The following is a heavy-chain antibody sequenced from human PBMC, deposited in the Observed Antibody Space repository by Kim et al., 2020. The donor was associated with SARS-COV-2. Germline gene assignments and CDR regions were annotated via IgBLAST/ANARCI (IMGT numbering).Heavy chain of an antibody. Sequence: GESLKISCKGSGYSFTSYWIGWVRQMPGKGLEWMGIIYPGDSDTRYSPSFQGQVTISADKSISTAYLQWSSLKASDTAMYYCARHTYDYGDYYYYGMDVWGQGTTVTVSS. CDR1: GYSFTSYW. CDR3: ARHTYDYGDYYYYGMDV. V-gene: IGHV5-51*01. D-gene: IGHD4-17*01. J-gene: IGHJ6*02. CDR2: IYPGDSDT.